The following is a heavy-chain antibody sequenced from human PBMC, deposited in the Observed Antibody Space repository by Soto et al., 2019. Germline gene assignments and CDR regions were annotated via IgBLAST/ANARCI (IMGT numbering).Heavy chain of an antibody. CDR3: AKDRNYYDSSGYDY. D-gene: IGHD3-22*01. V-gene: IGHV3-23*01. Sequence: GGSLRLSCAASGFTFSSYGMHWVRQAPGKGLEWVSAIIGSGGSTYYADSVKGRFSVSRDNSKNTLYLQMNSLRAEDTAVYYCAKDRNYYDSSGYDYWGQGTLVTVSS. J-gene: IGHJ4*02. CDR2: IIGSGGST. CDR1: GFTFSSYG.